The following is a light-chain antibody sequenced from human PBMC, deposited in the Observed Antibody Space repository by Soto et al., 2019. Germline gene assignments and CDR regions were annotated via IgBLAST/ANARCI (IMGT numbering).Light chain of an antibody. CDR2: DVS. CDR3: SSKTSSTTVV. V-gene: IGLV2-14*01. J-gene: IGLJ3*02. Sequence: QSALTQPASVSGSPGQSITISCTGTRSDVGGYNSVSWYQQHPDKAPKLMIYDVSNRPSGVSNRFSGSKSGNTASLTISGLQAEDAADYYCSSKTSSTTVVFGGGTKRTV. CDR1: RSDVGGYNS.